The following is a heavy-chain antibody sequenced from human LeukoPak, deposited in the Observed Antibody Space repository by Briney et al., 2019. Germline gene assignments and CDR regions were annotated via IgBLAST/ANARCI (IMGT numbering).Heavy chain of an antibody. V-gene: IGHV3-30*18. CDR1: GFTFSSYG. J-gene: IGHJ4*02. CDR2: ISYDGSDK. Sequence: GGSLRLSCAASGFTFSSYGMHWVRQAPGKGLEWVAVISYDGSDKYYADSVKGRFTISRDNSKNTLYLQMNSLRAEDTAVYSCAKDAFSSGWEVFDYWGQGTLVIVSS. D-gene: IGHD6-19*01. CDR3: AKDAFSSGWEVFDY.